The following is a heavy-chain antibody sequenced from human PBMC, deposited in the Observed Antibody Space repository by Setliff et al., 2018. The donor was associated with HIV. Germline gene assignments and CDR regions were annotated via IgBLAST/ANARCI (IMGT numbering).Heavy chain of an antibody. Sequence: LRLSCAVSGFTFSNYGMYWVRQAPGKGLEWVAVIWYDGSNKNYADSVKGRFTISRDNSKNTLYLQMNSLRAEDTAVYYCAKDQVLRPITGYYYGMDVWGQGTTVTVSS. CDR1: GFTFSNYG. J-gene: IGHJ6*02. V-gene: IGHV3-30*18. D-gene: IGHD2-8*02. CDR3: AKDQVLRPITGYYYGMDV. CDR2: IWYDGSNK.